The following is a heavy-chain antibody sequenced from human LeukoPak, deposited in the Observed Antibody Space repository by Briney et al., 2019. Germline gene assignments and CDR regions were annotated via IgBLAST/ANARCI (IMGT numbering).Heavy chain of an antibody. CDR2: INPSGGST. J-gene: IGHJ5*02. CDR3: ARDNSVEDTAWWFDP. Sequence: ASVKVSCKASGYTFISYYMHWVRQAPGQGFEWMGIINPSGGSTSYAQKFQGRVTMTRDMSTSTDYMELSSLRSEDTAVYYCARDNSVEDTAWWFDPWGQGTLVTVSS. V-gene: IGHV1-46*01. CDR1: GYTFISYY. D-gene: IGHD4-23*01.